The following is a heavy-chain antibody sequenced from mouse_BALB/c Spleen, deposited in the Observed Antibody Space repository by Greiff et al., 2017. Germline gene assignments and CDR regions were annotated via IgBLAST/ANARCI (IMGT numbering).Heavy chain of an antibody. D-gene: IGHD2-1*01. J-gene: IGHJ4*01. Sequence: LQQPGSELVRPGASVKLSCKASGYTFTSYWMHWVKQRPGQGLEWIGNIYPGSGSTNYDEKFKSKATLTVDTSSSTAYMQLSSLTSEDSAVYYCTSGYYGNPYYYAMDYWGQGTSVTVSS. V-gene: IGHV1S22*01. CDR3: TSGYYGNPYYYAMDY. CDR1: GYTFTSYW. CDR2: IYPGSGST.